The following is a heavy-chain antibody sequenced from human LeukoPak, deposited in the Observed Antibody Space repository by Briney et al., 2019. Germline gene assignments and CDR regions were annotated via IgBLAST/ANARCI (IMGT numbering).Heavy chain of an antibody. CDR3: ARGRAAPTERWFDP. V-gene: IGHV1-8*01. Sequence: ASVKVSCKASGYTLTNYYIHWVRQAPGQGLEWMGWTNPNNGYTGYAQKFQGRVTMTRDTSISTAYMELSSLRSEDTAVYYCARGRAAPTERWFDPWGQGTLVTVSS. J-gene: IGHJ5*02. CDR1: GYTLTNYY. CDR2: TNPNNGYT. D-gene: IGHD1-1*01.